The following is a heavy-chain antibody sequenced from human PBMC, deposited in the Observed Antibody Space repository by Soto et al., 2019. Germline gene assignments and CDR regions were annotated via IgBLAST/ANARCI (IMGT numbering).Heavy chain of an antibody. CDR1: GFTFSSDW. Sequence: GGSLRLSCAASGFTFSSDWMSWVRQAPGKGLEWVANIKQDGSEKYYVDSVKGRFTISRDNAKNSLYLQMNSLRAEDTAVYYCAQIADYDSSGYYSPHDAFDIWGQGTMVTVSS. V-gene: IGHV3-7*05. CDR2: IKQDGSEK. J-gene: IGHJ3*02. D-gene: IGHD3-22*01. CDR3: AQIADYDSSGYYSPHDAFDI.